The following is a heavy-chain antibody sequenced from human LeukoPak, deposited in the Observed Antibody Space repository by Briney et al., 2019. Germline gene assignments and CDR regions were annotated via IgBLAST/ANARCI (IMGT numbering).Heavy chain of an antibody. D-gene: IGHD3-10*01. V-gene: IGHV1-2*02. Sequence: ASVKVSCTASGYTFTVYYMHWVRQAPGQRLGRKGWINPYSGGTDHAQKLQGRVTMTRDTSISTAYMEVSKLRPDDTAVYYCARPMVRGVIFDGMDVWGQGTTVAVSS. CDR1: GYTFTVYY. CDR2: INPYSGGT. J-gene: IGHJ6*02. CDR3: ARPMVRGVIFDGMDV.